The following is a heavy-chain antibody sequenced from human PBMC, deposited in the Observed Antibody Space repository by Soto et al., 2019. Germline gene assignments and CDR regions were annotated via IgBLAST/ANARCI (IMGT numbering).Heavy chain of an antibody. J-gene: IGHJ5*02. CDR2: IIPIFGTA. CDR1: GGTFSSYA. V-gene: IGHV1-69*01. D-gene: IGHD2-2*01. Sequence: QVQLVQSGAEVKKPGSSVKVSCKASGGTFSSYAISWVRQAPGQGLEWMGGIIPIFGTANYAQKFQGRVTITADESTSTAYMELSSLRSEDTAVYYCARNYCSSTSCHRGDGWFAPWGQGTLVTVSS. CDR3: ARNYCSSTSCHRGDGWFAP.